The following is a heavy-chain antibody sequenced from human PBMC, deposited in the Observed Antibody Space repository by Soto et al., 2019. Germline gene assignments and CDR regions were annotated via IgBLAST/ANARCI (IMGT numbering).Heavy chain of an antibody. D-gene: IGHD1-1*01. J-gene: IGHJ5*02. CDR2: IYYSGST. CDR1: GGSISSGDYY. Sequence: NPSETLSLTCTVSGGSISSGDYYWSWIRQPPGKGLEWIGYIYYSGSTYYNPSLKSRVTISVDTSKNQFSLKLSSVTAADTAVYYCARQPLEQIFNWFDPWGQGTLVTVSS. CDR3: ARQPLEQIFNWFDP. V-gene: IGHV4-30-4*01.